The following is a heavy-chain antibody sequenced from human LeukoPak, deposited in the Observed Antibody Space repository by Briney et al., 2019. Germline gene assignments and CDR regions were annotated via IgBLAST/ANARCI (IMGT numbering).Heavy chain of an antibody. Sequence: GGSLRLSCAVSGFTFSTYSMNWVRQAPGKGLEWVSTISGSGGSTFYADSVKGRFTISRDNSKNTLYLQMNSLRAEDTAVYYCAKDNPKGRTGFDYWGQGTLVTVSS. V-gene: IGHV3-23*01. D-gene: IGHD1-14*01. CDR3: AKDNPKGRTGFDY. CDR2: ISGSGGST. J-gene: IGHJ4*02. CDR1: GFTFSTYS.